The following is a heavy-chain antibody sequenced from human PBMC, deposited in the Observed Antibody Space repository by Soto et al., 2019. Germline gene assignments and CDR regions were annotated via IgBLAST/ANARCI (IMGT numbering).Heavy chain of an antibody. CDR3: ARHEATYYNFYGMDV. J-gene: IGHJ6*02. CDR1: GYSFTTYW. Sequence: GESLKISCKSYGYSFTTYWIAWLRQMPGKGLEWMGSIHPGESDTRYSPSFQGQVTISADRSITTAYLQWSSLKASDTAMYYCARHEATYYNFYGMDVWGQGTMVTVSS. V-gene: IGHV5-51*01. CDR2: IHPGESDT.